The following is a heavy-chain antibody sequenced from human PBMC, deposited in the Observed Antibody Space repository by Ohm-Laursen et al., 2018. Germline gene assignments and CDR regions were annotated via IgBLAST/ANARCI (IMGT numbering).Heavy chain of an antibody. D-gene: IGHD1-20*01. CDR3: TREASDNYGYFDF. J-gene: IGHJ2*01. CDR2: INPTDDST. V-gene: IGHV1-46*01. CDR1: GFTFTSYF. Sequence: ASVKVSCKASGFTFTSYFLHWVRQAPGQGLEWMGIINPTDDSTFITQKFQGRVSMTSDTSITTAYMELSGLRFEDTAHYYCTREASDNYGYFDFWGRGTLVTVPS.